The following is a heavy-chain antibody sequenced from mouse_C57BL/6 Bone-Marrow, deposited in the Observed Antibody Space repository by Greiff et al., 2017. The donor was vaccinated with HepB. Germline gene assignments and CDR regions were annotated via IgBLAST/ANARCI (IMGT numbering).Heavy chain of an antibody. D-gene: IGHD1-1*01. CDR1: GYTFTSYW. J-gene: IGHJ4*01. CDR3: ARGSSPYAMDY. CDR2: IDPSDSYT. V-gene: IGHV1-69*01. Sequence: VKLQQPGAELVMPGASVKLSCKASGYTFTSYWMHWVKQRPGQGLEWIGEIDPSDSYTNYNQKFKGKSTLTVDKSSSTAYMQLSSLTSEDSAVYYCARGSSPYAMDYWGQGTSVTVSS.